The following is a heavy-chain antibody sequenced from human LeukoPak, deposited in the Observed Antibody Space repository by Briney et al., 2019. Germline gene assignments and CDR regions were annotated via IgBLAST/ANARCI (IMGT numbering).Heavy chain of an antibody. Sequence: AGGSLRLSCAASGFTLRKYGMHWVRQAPGKGLEWVAFIRNDGSDKYYADSVKGRFTISRDISENTLYLQMNSLRTEDMAVYYCAKDSNWSFDYWGQGILVTVSS. D-gene: IGHD6-13*01. J-gene: IGHJ4*02. CDR2: IRNDGSDK. V-gene: IGHV3-30*02. CDR1: GFTLRKYG. CDR3: AKDSNWSFDY.